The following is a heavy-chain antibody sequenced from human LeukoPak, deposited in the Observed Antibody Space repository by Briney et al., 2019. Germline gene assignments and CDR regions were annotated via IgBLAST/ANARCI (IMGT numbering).Heavy chain of an antibody. CDR1: GGTFSASP. CDR3: GSWAGSASEDFWSGPLDY. Sequence: SVKVSCKASGGTFSASPFSWVRQAPGQGLEWMGGIIPKFGTAHYAQRFQGRVSITADTSTRTLYLELSSLRSEDTAIYYCGSWAGSASEDFWSGPLDYWGQGTLVTVSS. CDR2: IIPKFGTA. D-gene: IGHD3-3*01. J-gene: IGHJ4*02. V-gene: IGHV1-69*06.